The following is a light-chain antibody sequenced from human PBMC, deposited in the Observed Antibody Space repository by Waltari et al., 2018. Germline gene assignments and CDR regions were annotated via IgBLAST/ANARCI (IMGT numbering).Light chain of an antibody. CDR3: QQVNSFPFT. J-gene: IGKJ3*01. CDR1: QGISTN. CDR2: SAS. Sequence: DIQLTQSPSFLSASVGDRVTITCRASQGISTNLAWYQQNPGRAPNLLSYSASDLQSGVPSRFSGSGSVTEFTLTISSLQPADFGSYFCQQVNSFPFTFGPGTTVDLK. V-gene: IGKV1-9*01.